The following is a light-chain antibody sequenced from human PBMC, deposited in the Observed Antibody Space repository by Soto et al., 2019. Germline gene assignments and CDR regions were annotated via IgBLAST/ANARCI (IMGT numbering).Light chain of an antibody. V-gene: IGKV3-20*01. J-gene: IGKJ3*01. CDR2: AAS. CDR3: QQYGDSPFT. CDR1: QTVTVNS. Sequence: EIVLTQPPGTLSLSPGEGATLSCRASQTVTVNSLAWYQQTPGQTPRLLIYAASTRATGIPDRFNGSGSGTDFVLTISRLEPEDFAMYYCQQYGDSPFTFGPGTKVDIK.